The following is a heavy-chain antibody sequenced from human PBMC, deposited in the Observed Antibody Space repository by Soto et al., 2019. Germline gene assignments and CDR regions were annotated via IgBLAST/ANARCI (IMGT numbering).Heavy chain of an antibody. J-gene: IGHJ6*01. Sequence: QTGGSLRLSCAASGFTFSSYAMSWVRQAPGKGLEWVSAISGSGGSTYYADSVKGRFTISRDNSKNTLYLQMNSLRAEDTAVYYCAKASPSQVVPAYYGMDVWRQGTTVTVSS. CDR1: GFTFSSYA. D-gene: IGHD2-2*01. CDR2: ISGSGGST. CDR3: AKASPSQVVPAYYGMDV. V-gene: IGHV3-23*01.